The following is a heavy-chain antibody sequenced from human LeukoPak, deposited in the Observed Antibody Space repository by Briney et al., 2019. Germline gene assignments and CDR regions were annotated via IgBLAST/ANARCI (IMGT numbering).Heavy chain of an antibody. V-gene: IGHV4-59*01. D-gene: IGHD3-16*01. CDR2: ISYSGST. CDR3: ARGVGYYDDIWGSTPFDY. CDR1: RGSINTYY. J-gene: IGHJ4*01. Sequence: SETLSLTCTVSRGSINTYYWSWIRRPPGKGLEWIGYISYSGSTDYNPSLKSRAAISLDTSKNQISLRLSSVTAADTAVYYCARGVGYYDDIWGSTPFDYWGHGTLVIVSA.